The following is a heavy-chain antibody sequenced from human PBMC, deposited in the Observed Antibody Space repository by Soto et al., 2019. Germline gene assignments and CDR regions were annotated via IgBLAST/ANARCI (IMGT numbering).Heavy chain of an antibody. V-gene: IGHV4-34*01. J-gene: IGHJ3*02. CDR3: ARGGSNDWQVAFDI. Sequence: QLQQWGAGLLKPSETLSLTCVVSGGSFSTYYYNWIRQSPGKGLEWIGEINHSGSNNYSPSLKSRVTISLDTSKNHYSRKLTSVTAADTAVYYCARGGSNDWQVAFDIWGQGTMVTLSS. CDR1: GGSFSTYY. D-gene: IGHD3-9*01. CDR2: INHSGSN.